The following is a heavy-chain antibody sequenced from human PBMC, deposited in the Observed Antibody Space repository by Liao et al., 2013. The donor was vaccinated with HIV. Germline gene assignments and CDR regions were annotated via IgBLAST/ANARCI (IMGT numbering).Heavy chain of an antibody. CDR1: SGSFSGYY. D-gene: IGHD2-15*01. Sequence: QAQLRQWGAGLLKPSETLSLTCAVYSGSFSGYYWSWIRQPPGKGLEWIGEIDKINHDEITHYNPSLKSRVTISVDTSKNQFSLKLSSVTAADTAVYYCARGPRGYCSGGSCYSLGTSRYFDLWGRGTLVTVSS. J-gene: IGHJ2*01. V-gene: IGHV4-34*01. CDR2: INHDEIT. CDR3: ARGPRGYCSGGSCYSLGTSRYFDL.